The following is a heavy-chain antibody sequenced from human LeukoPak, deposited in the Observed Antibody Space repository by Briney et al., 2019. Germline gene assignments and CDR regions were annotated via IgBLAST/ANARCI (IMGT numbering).Heavy chain of an antibody. D-gene: IGHD6-13*01. V-gene: IGHV3-30*04. CDR2: ISYDGSNK. CDR3: AREESSWYQTYYYYYYGMDV. J-gene: IGHJ6*02. Sequence: GGSLRLSCAASGFTFSSYAMHWVRQAPGKGLEWVAVISYDGSNKYYADSVKGRFTISRDNSKNTLYLQMNSLRAEDTAVYYCAREESSWYQTYYYYYYGMDVWGQGTTVTVSS. CDR1: GFTFSSYA.